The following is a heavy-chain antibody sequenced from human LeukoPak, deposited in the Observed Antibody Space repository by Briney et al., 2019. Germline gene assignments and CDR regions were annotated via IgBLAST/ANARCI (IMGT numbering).Heavy chain of an antibody. CDR3: ARHESGYYMDV. J-gene: IGHJ6*03. CDR2: IYYSGST. CDR1: GGSISSYY. V-gene: IGHV4-59*01. Sequence: SETLSLTCTVSGGSISSYYWSWIRQPPGKGLEWIGYIYYSGSTNYNPSLKSRVTISVDTSKNEFSLKLSSVTAADTAVYYCARHESGYYMDVWGKGTTVTVSS.